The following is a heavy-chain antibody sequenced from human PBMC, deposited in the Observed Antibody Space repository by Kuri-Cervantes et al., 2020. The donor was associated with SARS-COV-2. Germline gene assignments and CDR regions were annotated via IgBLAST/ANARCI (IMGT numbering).Heavy chain of an antibody. CDR2: IYYSGST. V-gene: IGHV4-59*08. Sequence: ESLKISCTVSGGSISSYYWSWIRQPPGKGLEWIGYIYYSGSTNYNPSLKSRVTISVDTSKNQFSLKLSSVTAADTAVYYCAYTTVTGYFQHWGQGTLVTVSS. D-gene: IGHD4-17*01. J-gene: IGHJ1*01. CDR3: AYTTVTGYFQH. CDR1: GGSISSYY.